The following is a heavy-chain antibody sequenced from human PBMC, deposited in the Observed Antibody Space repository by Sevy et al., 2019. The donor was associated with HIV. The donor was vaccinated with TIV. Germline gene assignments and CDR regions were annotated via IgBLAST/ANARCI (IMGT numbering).Heavy chain of an antibody. V-gene: IGHV4-39*01. CDR1: GGSISRGTYY. D-gene: IGHD3-3*01. CDR2: FYYSEST. Sequence: SESLSLTCTVSGGSISRGTYYWGWIRQPPGKELEWIGTFYYSESTYYNPSLKSRVTISVDTSKNQFSLKLSSVTAADTAVYYCVRQSEDTFPDRGSYIDYWGQGTLVTVSS. J-gene: IGHJ4*02. CDR3: VRQSEDTFPDRGSYIDY.